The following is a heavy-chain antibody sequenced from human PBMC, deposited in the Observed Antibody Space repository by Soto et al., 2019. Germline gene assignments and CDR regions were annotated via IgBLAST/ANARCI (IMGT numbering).Heavy chain of an antibody. Sequence: GGSLRLSCAASGFTFSSYWMHWVRQAPGKGLVWVSRINSDGSSTSYADSVKGRFTISRDNAKNTLYLQMNSLRAEDTAVYYCARVSGTTVGLGYYYYGMDVWGQGTTVTVSS. CDR1: GFTFSSYW. CDR2: INSDGSST. CDR3: ARVSGTTVGLGYYYYGMDV. V-gene: IGHV3-74*01. J-gene: IGHJ6*02. D-gene: IGHD1-7*01.